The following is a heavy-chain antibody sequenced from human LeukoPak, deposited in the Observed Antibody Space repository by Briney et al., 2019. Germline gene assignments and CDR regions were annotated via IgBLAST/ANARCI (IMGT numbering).Heavy chain of an antibody. D-gene: IGHD7-27*01. CDR2: IVSSSHVT. Sequence: GGSLRLSCAACGFTFSDYSMNWVRQAPGKGPEWLSYIVSSSHVTHYADSVMGRFTISRDNAKSSLYLQVDSLRTDDTAVYYCAREDDDWGPNTFDLWGPGTKVTVS. J-gene: IGHJ3*01. CDR3: AREDDDWGPNTFDL. V-gene: IGHV3-48*01. CDR1: GFTFSDYS.